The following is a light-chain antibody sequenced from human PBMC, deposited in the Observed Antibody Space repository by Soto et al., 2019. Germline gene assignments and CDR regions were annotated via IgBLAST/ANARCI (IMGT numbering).Light chain of an antibody. CDR2: GAS. V-gene: IGKV3-20*01. Sequence: EIVMTQSPATLSVSPGERSTLSFMPSHNVPANYLAWYQQKPGQSPRLLMSGASKRATGVPDRFSGSGSGTDFTFTISRLEPEDFAVYYCQHYGHALWAFGQGTKVDIK. CDR1: HNVPANY. J-gene: IGKJ1*01. CDR3: QHYGHALWA.